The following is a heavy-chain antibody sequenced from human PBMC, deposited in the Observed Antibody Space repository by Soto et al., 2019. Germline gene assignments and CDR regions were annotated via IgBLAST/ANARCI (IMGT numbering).Heavy chain of an antibody. V-gene: IGHV1-46*01. CDR2: INPNGGST. D-gene: IGHD3-16*02. CDR3: ARSSAGVFGIIIEGSNCLAP. J-gene: IGHJ5*02. CDR1: ADTCTSYY. Sequence: VQLVQSGAEVKKPGASVKLSCKAPADTCTSYYIHWARQAPVHELARRAIINPNGGSTRFAQTCQSRITTTRDTSTSTVYMELRSLRSEDTAIYSCARSSAGVFGIIIEGSNCLAPWGQGSLVTVSS.